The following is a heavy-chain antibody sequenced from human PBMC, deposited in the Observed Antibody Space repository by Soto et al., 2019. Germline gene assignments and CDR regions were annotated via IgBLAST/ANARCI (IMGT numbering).Heavy chain of an antibody. J-gene: IGHJ6*02. V-gene: IGHV4-4*02. CDR1: GGSLSSNNR. D-gene: IGHD3-3*01. CDR3: ARTIFGVVPRDYYYYGMDV. Sequence: SETLSLNCAVSGGSLSSNNRWSWVRQPPGEGLEWIGEIYHSGSTNYNPSLKSRVTISVDKSKNQFSLKLSSVTAADTAVYYCARTIFGVVPRDYYYYGMDVWGQGTTVTVSS. CDR2: IYHSGST.